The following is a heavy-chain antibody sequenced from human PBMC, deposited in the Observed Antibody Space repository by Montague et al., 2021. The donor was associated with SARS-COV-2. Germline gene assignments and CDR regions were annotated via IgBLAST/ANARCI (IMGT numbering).Heavy chain of an antibody. D-gene: IGHD3-10*01. CDR3: AKHLYGSGSYLNWFDP. V-gene: IGHV5-10-1*01. CDR2: IDPSDSYT. J-gene: IGHJ5*02. Sequence: QSGAEVKKPGESLGISCKGSGSSFTSYWISWVRQMPGKGLEWLGRIDPSDSYTNYSPSFQGHVTISADKSISTAYLQWSSLKASDTAMYYCAKHLYGSGSYLNWFDPWGQGTLVTVSS. CDR1: GSSFTSYW.